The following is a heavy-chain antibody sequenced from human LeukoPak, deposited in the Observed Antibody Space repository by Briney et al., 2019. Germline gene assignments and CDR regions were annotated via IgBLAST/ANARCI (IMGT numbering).Heavy chain of an antibody. CDR2: IIPIFGIA. V-gene: IGHV1-69*04. J-gene: IGHJ4*02. D-gene: IGHD1-20*01. CDR3: ARARITGGHFDY. CDR1: GYTFTSYD. Sequence: SVKVSCKASGYTFTSYDINWVRQATGQGLEWMGRIIPIFGIANYAQKFQGRVTITADKSTSTAYMELSSLRSEDTAVYYCARARITGGHFDYWGQGTLVTVSP.